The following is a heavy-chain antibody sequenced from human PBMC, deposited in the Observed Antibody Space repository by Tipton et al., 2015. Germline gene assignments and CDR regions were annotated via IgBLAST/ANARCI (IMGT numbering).Heavy chain of an antibody. CDR2: IGGSSSPI. J-gene: IGHJ4*02. D-gene: IGHD3-16*01. Sequence: SLRLSCAVSGFTFSPYAMNWVRQAPGKGLEWVSYIGGSSSPIYYADSVKGRFTISRDNAKNSLYLQMNSLRAGDTAVYYCTRALYDYVWGTYSFDYWGQGTLVTVSP. CDR3: TRALYDYVWGTYSFDY. CDR1: GFTFSPYA. V-gene: IGHV3-48*04.